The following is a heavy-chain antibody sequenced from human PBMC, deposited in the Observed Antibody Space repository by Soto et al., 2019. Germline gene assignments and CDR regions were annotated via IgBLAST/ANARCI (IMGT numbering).Heavy chain of an antibody. J-gene: IGHJ4*02. D-gene: IGHD6-19*01. CDR2: FSDSGNT. V-gene: IGHV3-23*01. Sequence: EVQLLESGGGLVQPGGSLRLACVGSGFTFSNYAMSWIRQAPGKGLEWVSAFSDSGNTYYADSVKGRFTISRDNSKDTMYLQMHGLRAEDTALYHCVKETVFKGVAEHWGQGTLVTVSS. CDR3: VKETVFKGVAEH. CDR1: GFTFSNYA.